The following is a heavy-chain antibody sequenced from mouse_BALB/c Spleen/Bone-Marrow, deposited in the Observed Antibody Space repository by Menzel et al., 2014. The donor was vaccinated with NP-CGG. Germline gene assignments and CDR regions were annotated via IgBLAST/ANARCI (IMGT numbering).Heavy chain of an antibody. CDR3: ARYPLNYYGSPWFAY. Sequence: EVHLVESGPSLVKPSQTLSLTCSVTGDSITSGYWNWIRKFPGNKLEYMGYISYSGSTYYNPSLKSRISITRDTSKNQYYLQLSSVTTEDTATYYCARYPLNYYGSPWFAYWGQGTLVTVSA. J-gene: IGHJ3*01. D-gene: IGHD1-1*01. CDR1: GDSITSGY. CDR2: ISYSGST. V-gene: IGHV3-8*02.